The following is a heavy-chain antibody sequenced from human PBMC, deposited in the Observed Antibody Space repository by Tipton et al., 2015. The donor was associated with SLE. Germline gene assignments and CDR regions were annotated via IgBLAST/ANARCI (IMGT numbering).Heavy chain of an antibody. CDR2: IYYSGNT. Sequence: LRLSCTVSGGSISSSSYYWGWIRQPPGKGLGWIGSIYYSGNTYYNPSLKSRVTISVDTSKNQFSLKLSSVTAADTAVYYCARRLVAAANDWYFGLWGRGTLVTVSS. V-gene: IGHV4-39*07. CDR1: GGSISSSSYY. D-gene: IGHD2-2*01. J-gene: IGHJ2*01. CDR3: ARRLVAAANDWYFGL.